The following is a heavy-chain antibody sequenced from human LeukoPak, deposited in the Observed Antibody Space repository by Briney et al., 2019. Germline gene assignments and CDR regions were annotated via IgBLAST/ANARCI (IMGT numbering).Heavy chain of an antibody. CDR1: GGSFSGYY. CDR3: AGHIGIAGSRGFDY. V-gene: IGHV4-34*10. J-gene: IGHJ4*01. D-gene: IGHD2/OR15-2a*01. Sequence: SETLSLTCAVYGGSFSGYYWSWIRQPPGKGLEWIGEINHSGSTNYNPSLKSRITMSLDKSKSQFSLNLSSLIAADTAVYYCAGHIGIAGSRGFDYWGLGTLVTVSS. CDR2: INHSGST.